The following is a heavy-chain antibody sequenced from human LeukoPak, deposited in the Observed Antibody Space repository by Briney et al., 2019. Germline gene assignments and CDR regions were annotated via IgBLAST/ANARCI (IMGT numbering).Heavy chain of an antibody. D-gene: IGHD6-13*01. CDR2: IYYSGST. CDR3: ARGDSEGIAAAGTGDAFDI. J-gene: IGHJ3*02. V-gene: IGHV4-31*03. Sequence: SETLSLTCTVSGGSISSGGYYWSWIRQHPGKGLEWIGYIYYSGSTYYNPSLKSRVTISVDTSKNQFSLKLSSVTAADTAVYYCARGDSEGIAAAGTGDAFDIWGQGTMVTVSS. CDR1: GGSISSGGYY.